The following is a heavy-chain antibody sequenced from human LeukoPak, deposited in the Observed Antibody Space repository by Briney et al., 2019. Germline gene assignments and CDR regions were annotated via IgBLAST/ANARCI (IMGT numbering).Heavy chain of an antibody. J-gene: IGHJ4*02. V-gene: IGHV4-59*08. CDR3: ARQGYGYFDY. CDR1: GGSISSYY. D-gene: IGHD5-18*01. CDR2: IYYSGST. Sequence: PSETLSLTCTVSGGSISSYYWSWIRQPPGKGLEWIGYIYYSGSTNYNPSLKSRVTILVDTSKNQFSLKLSSVTAADTAVYYCARQGYGYFDYWGQGTLVTVSS.